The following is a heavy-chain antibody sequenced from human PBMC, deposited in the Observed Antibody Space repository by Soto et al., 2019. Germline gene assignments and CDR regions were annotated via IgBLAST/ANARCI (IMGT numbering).Heavy chain of an antibody. Sequence: QVQLVQSGAEVKKPGSSVKVSCKASGGTFSSYTISWVRQAPGQGLEWLGRIIPILGIANYAQKFQGRVTITADKSTSTAYMELSSLRSEDTAVYYCARDGGSSSWPVVYYFDYWGQGTLVTVSS. CDR2: IIPILGIA. CDR1: GGTFSSYT. D-gene: IGHD6-13*01. CDR3: ARDGGSSSWPVVYYFDY. J-gene: IGHJ4*02. V-gene: IGHV1-69*08.